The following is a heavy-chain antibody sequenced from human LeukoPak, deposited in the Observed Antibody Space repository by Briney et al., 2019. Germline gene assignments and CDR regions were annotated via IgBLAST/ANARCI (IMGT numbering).Heavy chain of an antibody. Sequence: ASVKVSCKASGYTFTSYDISWVRQAPGQGLEWMGWISAYNGNTNYAQKLQGRVTMTTDTSTSTAYMELRSLRSDDTAVYYCARDLGDYYDSSGYYDYWGQGTLVTVSS. CDR2: ISAYNGNT. V-gene: IGHV1-18*01. D-gene: IGHD3-22*01. CDR3: ARDLGDYYDSSGYYDY. CDR1: GYTFTSYD. J-gene: IGHJ4*02.